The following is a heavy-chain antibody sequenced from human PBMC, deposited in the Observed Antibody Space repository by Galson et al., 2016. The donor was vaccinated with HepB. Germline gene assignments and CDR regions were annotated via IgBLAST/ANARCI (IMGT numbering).Heavy chain of an antibody. J-gene: IGHJ4*02. Sequence: QSGAEVKKPGASVKVSCKASGYTFTNYGISWVRQAPGRGLEWMGWINTYNGDTNYAQKLQGRVAMTTDTSTSTAYMELRSLRSDDTAVYYCAKGPSFYGDPADYWGQGTLVTVSS. V-gene: IGHV1-18*01. CDR2: INTYNGDT. CDR1: GYTFTNYG. D-gene: IGHD4-17*01. CDR3: AKGPSFYGDPADY.